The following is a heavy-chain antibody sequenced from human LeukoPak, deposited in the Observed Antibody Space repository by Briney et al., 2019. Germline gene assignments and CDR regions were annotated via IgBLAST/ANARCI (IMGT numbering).Heavy chain of an antibody. Sequence: GGSLRLSCAASGFTFSSYWMSWVRQTPGKGLEWVANIKQDGSEKYYVDSVKGRFTISRDNAKNSLYLQMNSLRAEDTAVFYCARPYYYDSSGYSPSGYWGQGTLVTVSS. CDR2: IKQDGSEK. D-gene: IGHD3-22*01. CDR3: ARPYYYDSSGYSPSGY. CDR1: GFTFSSYW. V-gene: IGHV3-7*01. J-gene: IGHJ4*02.